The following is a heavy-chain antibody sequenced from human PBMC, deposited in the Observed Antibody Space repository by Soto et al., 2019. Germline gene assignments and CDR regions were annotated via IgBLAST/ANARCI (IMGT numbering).Heavy chain of an antibody. D-gene: IGHD3-22*01. V-gene: IGHV4-38-2*01. J-gene: IGHJ5*02. Sequence: SETLSLTCAVSGYSISSGYYWGWLRQPPGKGLEWIGSIYHGVSTYYNPSLNSRVTLSIDMTNNHVSLILNSVTAADTAVYYCERVGPWVPYYYDSSPYTFENWFDPWGQGPMITF. CDR1: GYSISSGYY. CDR3: ERVGPWVPYYYDSSPYTFENWFDP. CDR2: IYHGVST.